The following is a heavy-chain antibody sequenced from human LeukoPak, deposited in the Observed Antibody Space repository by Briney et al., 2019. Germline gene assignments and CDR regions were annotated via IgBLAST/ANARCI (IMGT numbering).Heavy chain of an antibody. D-gene: IGHD3-22*01. CDR2: MWYDGSNK. Sequence: GGSLRLSCAASGFTFRTYGMHWVREAPGKGLEGVAVMWYDGSNKYYADYVKGRFTISRDNSKNTLYLQMNSLRAEDTAVYYCANGDYYDSSGYYPFDYWGQGTLVTVSS. CDR3: ANGDYYDSSGYYPFDY. CDR1: GFTFRTYG. V-gene: IGHV3-33*06. J-gene: IGHJ4*02.